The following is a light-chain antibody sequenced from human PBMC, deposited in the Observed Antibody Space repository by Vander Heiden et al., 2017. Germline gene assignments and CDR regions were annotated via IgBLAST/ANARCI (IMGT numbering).Light chain of an antibody. CDR1: QSVSSSY. Sequence: EIVLTQSPGTLSLSPGERATLSCRASQSVSSSYLAWYQQKPGQAPRLLIYGASSRDTGIPDRFSGSGYGKDFTLTISRLEPEDFAVYYCQQYGSSPTWTFGQGTKVEIK. J-gene: IGKJ1*01. CDR2: GAS. CDR3: QQYGSSPTWT. V-gene: IGKV3-20*01.